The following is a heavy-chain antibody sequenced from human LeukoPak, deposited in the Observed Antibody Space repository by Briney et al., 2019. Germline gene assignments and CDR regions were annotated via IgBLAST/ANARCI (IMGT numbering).Heavy chain of an antibody. D-gene: IGHD1-26*01. CDR2: IYYSGST. CDR3: ARDQSGSYFDY. CDR1: GGSISSYY. J-gene: IGHJ4*02. V-gene: IGHV4-59*12. Sequence: SETLSLTCTVSGGSISSYYWSWIRQPPGKGLEWIGYIYYSGSTHYNPSLKSRVTISVDTSKNQFSLRLSSVTAADTAVYYCARDQSGSYFDYWGQGILVTVSS.